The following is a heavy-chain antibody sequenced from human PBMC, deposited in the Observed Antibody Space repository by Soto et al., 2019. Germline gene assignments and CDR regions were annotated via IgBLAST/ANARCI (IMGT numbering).Heavy chain of an antibody. CDR2: ISAYNGNT. Sequence: VASVKVSCKASGYTFINYGITWVRQAPGQGLEWMAWISAYNGNTNYAQNLQDRVTVTTDTSTSTAYMELRSLRSDDTAVYYCARDYLAGLGYLDYWGQGTLVTVSS. CDR1: GYTFINYG. CDR3: ARDYLAGLGYLDY. J-gene: IGHJ4*02. V-gene: IGHV1-18*01. D-gene: IGHD6-13*01.